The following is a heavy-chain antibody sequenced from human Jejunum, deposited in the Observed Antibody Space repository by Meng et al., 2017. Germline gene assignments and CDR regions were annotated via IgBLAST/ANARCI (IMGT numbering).Heavy chain of an antibody. CDR1: GFTFSYA. D-gene: IGHD1-26*01. CDR3: AKSRVGATRYFDY. J-gene: IGHJ4*02. Sequence: EVQLVESGGGLVQPGGSLRLSCAASGFTFSYAMSWVRQAPGKGLEWVSAISGSGDRTYYADSVKGRFTISRDNSKNTLYLQMNSLRAEDTAVYYCAKSRVGATRYFDYWGQGTLVTVSS. CDR2: ISGSGDRT. V-gene: IGHV3-23*04.